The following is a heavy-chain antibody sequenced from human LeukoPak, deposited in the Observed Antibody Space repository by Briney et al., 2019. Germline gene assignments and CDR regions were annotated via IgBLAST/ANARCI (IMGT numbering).Heavy chain of an antibody. CDR3: ARARPPGGPLFLDY. CDR2: INPNSGGT. CDR1: GYTFTGYY. D-gene: IGHD3-10*01. V-gene: IGHV1-2*02. Sequence: ASVKVSCKASGYTFTGYYMHWVRQAPGQGLEWMGWINPNSGGTNYAQKFQGRVTMTRDTSISTAYMELRSLRSDDTAVYYCARARPPGGPLFLDYWGQGTLVTVSS. J-gene: IGHJ4*02.